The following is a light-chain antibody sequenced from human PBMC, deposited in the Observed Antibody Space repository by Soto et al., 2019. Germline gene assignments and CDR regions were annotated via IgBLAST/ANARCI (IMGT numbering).Light chain of an antibody. Sequence: EIVLTQSPGTLSLSPGERATLSCRAGQSVSSNYLAWYQQKPGQAPRLLIYDASSRATGIPDRFSGGGSGTDFTLTISRLEPEDFAVYYCQQFSSYPLTFGGGTKVDIK. CDR2: DAS. CDR1: QSVSSNY. V-gene: IGKV3-20*01. J-gene: IGKJ4*01. CDR3: QQFSSYPLT.